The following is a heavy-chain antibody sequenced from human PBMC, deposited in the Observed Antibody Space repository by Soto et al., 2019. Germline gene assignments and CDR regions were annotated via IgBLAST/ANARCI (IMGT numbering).Heavy chain of an antibody. V-gene: IGHV1-18*01. CDR3: ARDRAPPAY. J-gene: IGHJ4*02. Sequence: QVQLVQSGAEVKKPGASVKVSCKASGYTFASYAISWMRQAPGQGLEWMGWISAYNGNTNYAQKLQGRVTMTTDTSTSTAYVELRSLRSDDTAEYYCARDRAPPAYWGQGTLVTVSS. CDR1: GYTFASYA. D-gene: IGHD2-2*01. CDR2: ISAYNGNT.